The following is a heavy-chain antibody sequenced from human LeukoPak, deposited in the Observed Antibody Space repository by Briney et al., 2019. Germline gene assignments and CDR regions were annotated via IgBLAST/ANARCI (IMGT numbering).Heavy chain of an antibody. V-gene: IGHV1-18*01. CDR3: ARAEAGVTMVRRYDAFDI. D-gene: IGHD3-10*01. CDR1: GYTFTSYG. CDR2: ISAYNGDT. J-gene: IGHJ3*02. Sequence: PEASVKVSCKASGYTFTSYGISWVRQAPGQGLEWMGWISAYNGDTNYAQKLQGRVTMTTDTSTSTAYMELRSLRSEDTAVYYCARAEAGVTMVRRYDAFDIWGQGTMVTVSS.